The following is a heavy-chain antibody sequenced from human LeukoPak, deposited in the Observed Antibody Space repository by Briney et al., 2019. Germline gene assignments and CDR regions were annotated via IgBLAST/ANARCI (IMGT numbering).Heavy chain of an antibody. V-gene: IGHV1-18*04. CDR2: ISAYNGNT. CDR1: GYTFTSYG. Sequence: ASVKVSCKASGYTFTSYGISWVLQAPGQGLEWMGWISAYNGNTNYAQKLQGRVTMTTDTSTSTAYMELRSLRSDDTAVYYCARVGYYDFWSGHSAFDYWGQGTLVTVSS. D-gene: IGHD3-3*01. J-gene: IGHJ4*02. CDR3: ARVGYYDFWSGHSAFDY.